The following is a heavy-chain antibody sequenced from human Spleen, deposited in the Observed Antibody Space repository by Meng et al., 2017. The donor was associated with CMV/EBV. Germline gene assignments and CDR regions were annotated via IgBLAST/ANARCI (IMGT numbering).Heavy chain of an antibody. J-gene: IGHJ4*02. Sequence: GGSLRLSCAASGFTFTNYWMHWVRQAPGKGLEWVAVISYDGSNKYYADSVKGRFTISRDNSKNTLYLQMNSLRAEDTAVYYCAKGDVAGGYWGQGTLVTVSS. V-gene: IGHV3-30*18. CDR1: GFTFTNYW. CDR2: ISYDGSNK. D-gene: IGHD3-10*02. CDR3: AKGDVAGGY.